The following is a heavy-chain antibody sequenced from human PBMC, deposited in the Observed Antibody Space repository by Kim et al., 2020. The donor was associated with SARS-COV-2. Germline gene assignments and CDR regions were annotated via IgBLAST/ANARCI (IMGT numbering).Heavy chain of an antibody. CDR3: AKDRGGSGWPAFDY. CDR1: GFTLTNNA. J-gene: IGHJ4*02. Sequence: GGSLRLSCAASGFTLTNNAMSWVRQPLGRGLEWVSTIRAGAETTYYANSVNGRFTISRDSSTHTLYLQLDSLRADDTAIYYCAKDRGGSGWPAFDYWGQG. D-gene: IGHD6-19*01. CDR2: IRAGAETT. V-gene: IGHV3-23*01.